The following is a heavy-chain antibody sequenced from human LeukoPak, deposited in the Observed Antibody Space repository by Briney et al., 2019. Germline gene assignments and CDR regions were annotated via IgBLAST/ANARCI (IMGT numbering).Heavy chain of an antibody. V-gene: IGHV4-39*02. CDR3: ARENLSSRWY. CDR2: IYYSGST. CDR1: GGSISSSSYY. J-gene: IGHJ4*02. Sequence: SETLSLTCTVSGGSISSSSYYWGWIRQPPGKGLEWIGSIYYSGSTYYNPSLKSRVTISVDTSKNQFSLKLSSVTAADTAVYYCARENLSSRWYWGQGTLVTVSS. D-gene: IGHD6-13*01.